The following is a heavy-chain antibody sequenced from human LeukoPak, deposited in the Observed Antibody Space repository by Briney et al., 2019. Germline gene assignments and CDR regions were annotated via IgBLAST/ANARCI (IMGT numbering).Heavy chain of an antibody. D-gene: IGHD2-21*02. CDR1: GGSISSYY. CDR3: AKEAGDWPHNWFDP. V-gene: IGHV3-23*01. CDR2: ISGSGGST. J-gene: IGHJ5*02. Sequence: ETLSLTCTVSGGSISSYYWSWVRQAPGKGLEWVSAISGSGGSTYYADSVKGRFTISRDNSKNTLYLQMNSLRAEDTAFYYCAKEAGDWPHNWFDPWGQGTLVTVSS.